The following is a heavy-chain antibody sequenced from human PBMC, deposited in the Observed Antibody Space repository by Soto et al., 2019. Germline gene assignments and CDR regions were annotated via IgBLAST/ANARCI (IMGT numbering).Heavy chain of an antibody. Sequence: SETLSLTCAVYGGSFSGYYWSWIRQPPGKGLEWIGEINHSGSTNYNPSLKSRVTISVDTSKNQFSLKLSSVTAADTAVYYCAKARYSGSYYNAFDIWGQGTMVTVSS. D-gene: IGHD1-26*01. CDR2: INHSGST. J-gene: IGHJ3*02. V-gene: IGHV4-34*01. CDR1: GGSFSGYY. CDR3: AKARYSGSYYNAFDI.